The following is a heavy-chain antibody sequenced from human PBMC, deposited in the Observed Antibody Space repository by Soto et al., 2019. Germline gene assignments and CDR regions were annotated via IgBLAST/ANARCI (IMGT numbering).Heavy chain of an antibody. D-gene: IGHD4-4*01. CDR2: IKQNGTEK. CDR3: AREKWLQFYFYYGLDV. V-gene: IGHV3-7*01. CDR1: GFSFSSYW. Sequence: EVPLVESGGGLVQPGGSLRLSCLTSGFSFSSYWMSWVRQAPGKGLEWVANIKQNGTEKFYVDSVKGRFTISRDNAKNSLYLEMNSLRAEDTAVYYCAREKWLQFYFYYGLDVWGQGTTVTVSS. J-gene: IGHJ6*02.